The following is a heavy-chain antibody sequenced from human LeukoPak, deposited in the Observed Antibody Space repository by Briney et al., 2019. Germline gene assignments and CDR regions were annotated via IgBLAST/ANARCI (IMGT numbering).Heavy chain of an antibody. Sequence: GGSLSLSCAASGFTFSTYTMNWVRQAPGKGLEWVSSISGSGGSTYYADSVKGRFTISRDNSKNTLYLQMNSLRAEDTAVYYCAKGNGGYYYDSTGYRDGYFDYWGQGALVTVSS. D-gene: IGHD3-22*01. CDR1: GFTFSTYT. CDR3: AKGNGGYYYDSTGYRDGYFDY. J-gene: IGHJ4*02. CDR2: ISGSGGST. V-gene: IGHV3-23*01.